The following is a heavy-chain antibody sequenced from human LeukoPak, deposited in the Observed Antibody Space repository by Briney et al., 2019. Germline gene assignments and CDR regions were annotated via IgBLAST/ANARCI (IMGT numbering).Heavy chain of an antibody. V-gene: IGHV4-4*02. CDR2: IYHSGST. Sequence: SETLSLTCAVSGGSISSTNWWSWDRQPPGKGLEWIGEIYHSGSTNYNPSLKSRVTISADKSKNQFSLKLTYVTAADTAVYYCARDRMGVRAFDYWGQGTLVTVSS. J-gene: IGHJ4*02. CDR1: GGSISSTNW. CDR3: ARDRMGVRAFDY. D-gene: IGHD3-10*01.